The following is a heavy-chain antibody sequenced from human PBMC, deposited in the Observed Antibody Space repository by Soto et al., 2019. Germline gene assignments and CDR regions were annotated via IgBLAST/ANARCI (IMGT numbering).Heavy chain of an antibody. CDR1: GGTFSSYA. CDR2: IIPIFGTA. D-gene: IGHD6-13*01. J-gene: IGHJ6*01. CDR3: AREERSSWRTYYYYGMGV. Sequence: GASVKVSCKASGGTFSSYAISWVRQAPGQGLEWMGGIIPIFGTANYAQKFQGRVTITAAKSTSTAYMELSSLRSEDTAVYYCAREERSSWRTYYYYGMGVWGQGTTVTVSS. V-gene: IGHV1-69*06.